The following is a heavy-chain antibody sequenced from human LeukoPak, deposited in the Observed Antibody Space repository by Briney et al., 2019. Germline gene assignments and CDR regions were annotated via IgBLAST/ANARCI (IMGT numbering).Heavy chain of an antibody. CDR3: ARDLASIAARPSWFDP. Sequence: ASVKVSCKASGYTFTSYGISWVRQAPGQGLEWMGWISAYNGNTNYAQKLQGRVTMTTDTSTSTAYMELRSPRSDDTAVYYCARDLASIAARPSWFDPWGQGTLVTVSS. CDR1: GYTFTSYG. V-gene: IGHV1-18*01. CDR2: ISAYNGNT. D-gene: IGHD6-6*01. J-gene: IGHJ5*02.